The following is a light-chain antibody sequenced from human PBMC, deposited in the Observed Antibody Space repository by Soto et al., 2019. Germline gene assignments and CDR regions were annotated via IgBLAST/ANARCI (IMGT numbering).Light chain of an antibody. CDR3: QQIYSTAFT. CDR1: QSISSY. Sequence: DIQMTQSPSSLSASVGDRVTITCRASQSISSYLNWYQQKPGKAPKLLIYAASSLQSGVPSRFSGSGSGTDFTLTISSLQPEYFATYYCQQIYSTAFTFGPGTKVHI. CDR2: AAS. J-gene: IGKJ3*01. V-gene: IGKV1-39*01.